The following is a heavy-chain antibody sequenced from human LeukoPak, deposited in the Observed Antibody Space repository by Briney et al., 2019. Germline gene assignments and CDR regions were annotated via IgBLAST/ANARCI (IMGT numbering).Heavy chain of an antibody. D-gene: IGHD3-22*01. Sequence: GGSLRLSCAASGFTFSSYWMHWVRQAPGKGLVWVSRINTDGSSTSYADSVKGRYTISRDNSKNTLYLQMNSLRAEDTAVYYCARAMIAHAFDIWGQGTMVTVSS. J-gene: IGHJ3*02. CDR1: GFTFSSYW. CDR3: ARAMIAHAFDI. CDR2: INTDGSST. V-gene: IGHV3-74*01.